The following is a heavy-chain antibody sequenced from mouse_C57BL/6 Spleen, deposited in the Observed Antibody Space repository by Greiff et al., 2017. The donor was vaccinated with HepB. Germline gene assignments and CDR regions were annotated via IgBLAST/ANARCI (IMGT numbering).Heavy chain of an antibody. CDR3: ARIKKIVATYFDY. J-gene: IGHJ2*01. CDR2: TNPTNGRT. CDR1: GYTFNSYW. Sequence: QVQLQQPGAELVEAGASVKMSCKASGYTFNSYWMHWVKQRLGQGLEWFAETNPTNGRTYYNEKFKSKATLTVDKSSSTAYMLLSGPTFEDSAVYYCARIKKIVATYFDYWGQGTTLTVSS. V-gene: IGHV1S81*02. D-gene: IGHD1-1*01.